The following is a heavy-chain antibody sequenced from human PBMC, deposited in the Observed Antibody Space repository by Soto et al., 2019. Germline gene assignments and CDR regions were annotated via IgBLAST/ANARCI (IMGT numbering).Heavy chain of an antibody. V-gene: IGHV1-2*04. CDR3: ARDRYCSGGNCHVWFDP. J-gene: IGHJ5*02. CDR1: GYTFPGYY. Sequence: ASVKVSCKASGYTFPGYYMHWVRQAPGQGLEWMGWINPNSGGTNYAQKFQGWVTMTKDTSNSTAYMGLRSLRSDDTAVYYCARDRYCSGGNCHVWFDPWGQGTLVTVSS. CDR2: INPNSGGT. D-gene: IGHD2-15*01.